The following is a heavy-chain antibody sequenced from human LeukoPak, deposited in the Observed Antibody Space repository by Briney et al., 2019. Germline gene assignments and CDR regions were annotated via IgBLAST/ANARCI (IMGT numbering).Heavy chain of an antibody. D-gene: IGHD6-19*01. J-gene: IGHJ3*02. Sequence: GRSLRLSCAASGFTFSNYGMHWVRQAPGKGLEWVAVISYEGSNKYYADSVKGRFTISRDNSKNTLYLQMNSLRVDDTAVYYCARALQWLATDAFDIWGQGTMVTVSS. V-gene: IGHV3-30*03. CDR3: ARALQWLATDAFDI. CDR1: GFTFSNYG. CDR2: ISYEGSNK.